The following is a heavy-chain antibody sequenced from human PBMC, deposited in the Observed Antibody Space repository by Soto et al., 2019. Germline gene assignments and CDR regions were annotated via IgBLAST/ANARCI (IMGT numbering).Heavy chain of an antibody. CDR2: ISAYNGNT. J-gene: IGHJ4*02. CDR1: CYTLTSNC. V-gene: IGHV1-18*01. CDR3: ARGGGRGGSYYLY. D-gene: IGHD1-26*01. Sequence: GGPVEGSCEAYCYTLTSNCVRWVRQAHGQGLEWMGWISAYNGNTNYAQKLQGRVTMTTDTSTSTAYMELRSLRSDDTAVYYCARGGGRGGSYYLYWGQGTLVTVSS.